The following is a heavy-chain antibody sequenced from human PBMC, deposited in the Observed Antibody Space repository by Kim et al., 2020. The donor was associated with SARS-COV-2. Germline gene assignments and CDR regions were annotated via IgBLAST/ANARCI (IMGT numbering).Heavy chain of an antibody. CDR2: IYYSGSS. V-gene: IGHV4-39*07. Sequence: SETLSLTCTVSGGSISSSSYYWGWIRQSPGKGLEWIGSIYYSGSSYYNPSLESRVIISVDTSKNQFSLKLSSVTAADTAVYYCARDTSTYYDFWSGYYCFDQWGQGTLVTVSS. CDR1: GGSISSSSYY. J-gene: IGHJ4*02. CDR3: ARDTSTYYDFWSGYYCFDQ. D-gene: IGHD3-3*01.